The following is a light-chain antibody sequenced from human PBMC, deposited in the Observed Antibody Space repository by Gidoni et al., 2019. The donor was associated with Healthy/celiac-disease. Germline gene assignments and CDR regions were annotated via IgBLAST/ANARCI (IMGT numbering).Light chain of an antibody. CDR2: DAS. Sequence: DIVLTQSPATLSLSPGERATLSCRASQSVSSYLAWYQQKPGQAPRLLIYDASNRATGIPARFSGSGSGTDFTLTISSLEPEDFAVYYCQQRSNWPRTFXXXTKVEIK. J-gene: IGKJ1*01. V-gene: IGKV3-11*01. CDR1: QSVSSY. CDR3: QQRSNWPRT.